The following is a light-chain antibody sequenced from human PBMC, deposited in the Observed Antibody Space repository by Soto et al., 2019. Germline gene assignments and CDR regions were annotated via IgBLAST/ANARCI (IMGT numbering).Light chain of an antibody. CDR1: RRNSSW. CDR2: DAS. V-gene: IGKV1-5*01. CDR3: QQYNGYPWT. Sequence: DIQMTQSPSTLSASVGDRVTISCRASRRNSSWLAWYQQQPGKAPKLLVYDASTLQSGVPSRFSGNGSGTEFTLTISRLPPEDLATYFCQQYNGYPWTFGQGTRVGIK. J-gene: IGKJ1*01.